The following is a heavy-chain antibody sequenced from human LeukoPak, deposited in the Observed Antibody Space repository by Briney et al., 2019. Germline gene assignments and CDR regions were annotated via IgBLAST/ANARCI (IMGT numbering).Heavy chain of an antibody. J-gene: IGHJ4*02. CDR2: INPNGGST. V-gene: IGHV1-46*01. CDR3: ARVRYYDNGGYSHFDY. Sequence: GASVKVSCKASGYTFTSYYLHWVRRAPGQGLEWMGIINPNGGSTSNAQKFQGRVTMTRDTSTSTVYMELSRLRSEDTAVYYCARVRYYDNGGYSHFDYWGQGTLVTVSS. CDR1: GYTFTSYY. D-gene: IGHD3-22*01.